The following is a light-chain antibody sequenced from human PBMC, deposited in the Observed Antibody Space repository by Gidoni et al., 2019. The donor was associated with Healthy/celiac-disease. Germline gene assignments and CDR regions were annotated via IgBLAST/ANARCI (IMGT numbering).Light chain of an antibody. CDR1: QGISSY. V-gene: IGKV1-9*01. Sequence: DIQLTQSPSFLSASVGDRVTITCRASQGISSYLAWYQQKPGKAPKLLIYAASTLQSGVPSRFSGSGSGTEFTLTISSLQPEDFATYYCQQPHPFTVGPGTKVDIK. J-gene: IGKJ3*01. CDR3: QQPHPFT. CDR2: AAS.